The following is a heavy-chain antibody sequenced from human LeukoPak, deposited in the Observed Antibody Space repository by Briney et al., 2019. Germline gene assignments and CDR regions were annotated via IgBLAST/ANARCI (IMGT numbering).Heavy chain of an antibody. J-gene: IGHJ4*02. CDR2: IYHSGST. V-gene: IGHV4-38-2*01. D-gene: IGHD6-19*01. CDR1: GYSIGSGYY. CDR3: ARVSGDSSGLLDY. Sequence: SETLSLTCAVSGYSIGSGYYWGWIRQPPGKGLEWIGSIYHSGSTYYNPSLKSRVTISVDTSKNQFSLKLSSVTAADTAVYYCARVSGDSSGLLDYWGQGTLVTVSS.